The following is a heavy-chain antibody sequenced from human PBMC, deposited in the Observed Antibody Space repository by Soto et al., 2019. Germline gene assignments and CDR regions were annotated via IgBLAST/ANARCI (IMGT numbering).Heavy chain of an antibody. CDR2: IIPIFGTA. Sequence: SVKVSCKASGGTFSSYAISWVRQAPGQGLEWMGGIIPIFGTANYAQKFQGRVTITADESTSTAYMELSSLRSEDTAVYYCARSLYSSSSGDWYYYYYYSMDVWGQGTTVTVS. CDR1: GGTFSSYA. V-gene: IGHV1-69*13. D-gene: IGHD6-6*01. CDR3: ARSLYSSSSGDWYYYYYYSMDV. J-gene: IGHJ6*02.